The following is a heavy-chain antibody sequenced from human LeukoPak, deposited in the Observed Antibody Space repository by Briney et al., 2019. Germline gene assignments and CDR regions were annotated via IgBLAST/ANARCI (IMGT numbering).Heavy chain of an antibody. J-gene: IGHJ5*02. CDR2: ISYDGIHK. CDR3: ARDPGYRGESGWFDP. D-gene: IGHD5-18*01. CDR1: GFTFSRYA. Sequence: TGGSLRLSCAASGFTFSRYAMHWVRQAPDKGLEWVAIISYDGIHKYYADSVKGRFTISRDNSKNTLYLQMNSLRADDTAVYYCARDPGYRGESGWFDPWGQGTLVTVSS. V-gene: IGHV3-30*04.